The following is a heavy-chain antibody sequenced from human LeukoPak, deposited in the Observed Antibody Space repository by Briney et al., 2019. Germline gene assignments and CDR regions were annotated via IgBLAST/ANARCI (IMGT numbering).Heavy chain of an antibody. CDR1: GFTFSNYA. D-gene: IGHD3-10*01. J-gene: IGHJ4*02. Sequence: PGRSLRLSCAASGFTFSNYAMHWVRQASGKGLEWVAVVAYDGSIAYYADSVRGRFTISRDDSKNTLYLQMNSLRTEDTAVYYCARDRIRGAPDYFDYWGQGTLVTVSS. CDR3: ARDRIRGAPDYFDY. V-gene: IGHV3-30*03. CDR2: VAYDGSIA.